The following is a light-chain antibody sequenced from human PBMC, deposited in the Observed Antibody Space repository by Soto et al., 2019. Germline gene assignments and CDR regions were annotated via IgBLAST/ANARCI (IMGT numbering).Light chain of an antibody. CDR2: GAS. J-gene: IGKJ1*01. Sequence: ETVLTQSPGTLSLSPGERATLSCRGSQSVWGSLLAWYQHKPGQTPRLLIYGASSRATGIPDRFSGSGSGTDFTLTISRLEPEDFAVYYCQQYGSPWTFGQGTKVEIK. CDR3: QQYGSPWT. V-gene: IGKV3-20*01. CDR1: QSVWGSL.